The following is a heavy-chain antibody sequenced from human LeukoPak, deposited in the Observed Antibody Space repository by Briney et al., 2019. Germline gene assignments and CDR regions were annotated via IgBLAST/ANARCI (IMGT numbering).Heavy chain of an antibody. V-gene: IGHV4-59*08. D-gene: IGHD4-17*01. J-gene: IGHJ4*02. CDR3: ASQSYGDEGFFRIDY. Sequence: SETLSLTCTVSGGSISGYYWSWIRQPPGKGLEWIGYIYYSGSTNYNPSLKSRVTISVDTSKNQFSLKLSSVTAADTAVYYCASQSYGDEGFFRIDYWGQGTLVTVSS. CDR2: IYYSGST. CDR1: GGSISGYY.